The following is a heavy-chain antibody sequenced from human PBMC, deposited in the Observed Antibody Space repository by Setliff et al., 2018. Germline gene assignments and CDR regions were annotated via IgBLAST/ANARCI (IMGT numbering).Heavy chain of an antibody. Sequence: SETLSLTCTASGASISSYYWSWIRQPAGKGLEWIGHIYIGGSANYNPSLETRVTISLDTSKNEFSLKLNSVTAADMAVYYCAREQWLDPPGYYYMDVWAKGTTVTVSS. CDR2: IYIGGSA. V-gene: IGHV4-4*07. CDR3: AREQWLDPPGYYYMDV. J-gene: IGHJ6*03. D-gene: IGHD6-19*01. CDR1: GASISSYY.